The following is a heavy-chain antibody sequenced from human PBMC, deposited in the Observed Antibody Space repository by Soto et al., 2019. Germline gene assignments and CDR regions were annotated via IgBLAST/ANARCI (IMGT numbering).Heavy chain of an antibody. Sequence: PSDTLSLTCTVSGGSMSPYYWSWIRQAPGKGLEWIANIYYRGNTNYNPSLESRVTISVDTSKNQFSLKLNSMTAADTAVYYCARHSKKTGDFDYYYGMDVWGQGTTVTVS. CDR1: GGSMSPYY. D-gene: IGHD7-27*01. V-gene: IGHV4-59*08. J-gene: IGHJ6*02. CDR3: ARHSKKTGDFDYYYGMDV. CDR2: IYYRGNT.